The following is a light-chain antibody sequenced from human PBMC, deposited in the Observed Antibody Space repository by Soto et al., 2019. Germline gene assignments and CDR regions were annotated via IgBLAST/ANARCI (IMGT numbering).Light chain of an antibody. CDR1: QSVSSY. Sequence: EIVLTQSPATLSLSRGEIATLSCRASQSVSSYLAWYQQKPGQAPRLLIYDASNRATGIPARFSGSGSGTDFTLTISSLEPEDFAVYYCQQRSNWPTWTFGQGTKVDIK. J-gene: IGKJ1*01. CDR3: QQRSNWPTWT. CDR2: DAS. V-gene: IGKV3-11*01.